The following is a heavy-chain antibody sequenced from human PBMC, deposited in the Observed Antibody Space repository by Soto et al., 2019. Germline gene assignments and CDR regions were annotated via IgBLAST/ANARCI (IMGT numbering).Heavy chain of an antibody. V-gene: IGHV3-23*01. J-gene: IGHJ4*02. CDR1: GFTFSSYA. D-gene: IGHD7-27*01. Sequence: GGSLRLSCAASGFTFSSYAMSWVRQAPGKGLEWVSAISGSGGSTYYADSVKGRFTISRDNSKNTLYLQMNSLRAEDTAVYYCAKDSGDREHDPVTPIGALDYWGQGTLVTVSS. CDR3: AKDSGDREHDPVTPIGALDY. CDR2: ISGSGGST.